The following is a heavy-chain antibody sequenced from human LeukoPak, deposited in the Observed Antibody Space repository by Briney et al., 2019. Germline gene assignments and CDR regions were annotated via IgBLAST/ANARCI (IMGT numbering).Heavy chain of an antibody. V-gene: IGHV1-2*02. CDR3: ARDATLYYDFWSGYSHGGLDV. Sequence: ASVTVSCKASGYTFTGHYIHWVRQAPGQGLGLMGWINPSSGGTYYARKFRARVTMTRDPSITTAYMDLSRLRSDDTAVYYCARDATLYYDFWSGYSHGGLDVWGQGTTVTVSS. CDR1: GYTFTGHY. CDR2: INPSSGGT. J-gene: IGHJ6*02. D-gene: IGHD3-3*01.